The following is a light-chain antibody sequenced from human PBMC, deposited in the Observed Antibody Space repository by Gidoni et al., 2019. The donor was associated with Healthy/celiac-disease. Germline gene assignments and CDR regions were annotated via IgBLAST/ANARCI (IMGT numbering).Light chain of an antibody. Sequence: QSALTQPAFVSGSPGPSITISCTGTSSDVGSYNLVSWYQQHPGKAPKLMIYEGSKRPSGVSNRFSGSKSGNTASLTISGLQAEDEADYYCCSYAGSSTLVFGGGTKLT. J-gene: IGLJ2*01. V-gene: IGLV2-23*01. CDR2: EGS. CDR3: CSYAGSSTLV. CDR1: SSDVGSYNL.